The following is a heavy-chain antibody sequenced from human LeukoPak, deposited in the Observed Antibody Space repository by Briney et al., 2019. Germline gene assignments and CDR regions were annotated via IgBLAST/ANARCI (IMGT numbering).Heavy chain of an antibody. V-gene: IGHV3-7*01. D-gene: IGHD4-17*01. CDR1: GGSISSSNW. CDR3: ARDLDYGDYYFDY. Sequence: ETLSPTCAVSGGSISSSNWWSWVRQPPGKGLEWVANIKQDGSEKYFVDSMKGRFTISRDNAKNSLYLQMNSLRADDTAVYYCARDLDYGDYYFDYWGQGALVTVSS. J-gene: IGHJ4*02. CDR2: IKQDGSEK.